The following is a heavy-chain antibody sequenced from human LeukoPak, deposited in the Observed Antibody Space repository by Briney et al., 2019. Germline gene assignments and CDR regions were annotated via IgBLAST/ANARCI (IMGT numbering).Heavy chain of an antibody. CDR2: ISASGGST. CDR3: VREGPRGLAFDI. D-gene: IGHD3/OR15-3a*01. V-gene: IGHV3-23*01. J-gene: IGHJ3*02. CDR1: GFTFRSHD. Sequence: GGSLRLSCAASGFTFRSHDMSWVRQAPGKGLEWVSGISASGGSTFYADSVTGRFTISRDNSKNTLYLQMNGLRVEDTAVYYCVREGPRGLAFDIWGQGTMVTVSS.